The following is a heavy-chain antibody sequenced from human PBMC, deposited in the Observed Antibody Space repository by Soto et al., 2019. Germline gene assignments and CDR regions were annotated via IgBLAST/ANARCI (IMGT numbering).Heavy chain of an antibody. Sequence: QVQLQESGPGLVRASGTLSLTCAVSGDSISSNRWWSWVRQPPGKGLEWIGEIYHSGTTNYNPSLKSRVTISVDKSKNHFSLNLNSVPDAATAVYYCAPGVSYCSTTGCLYWYLELWGRGTLVSVSS. CDR1: GDSISSNRW. J-gene: IGHJ2*01. CDR2: IYHSGTT. V-gene: IGHV4-4*02. CDR3: APGVSYCSTTGCLYWYLEL. D-gene: IGHD2-2*01.